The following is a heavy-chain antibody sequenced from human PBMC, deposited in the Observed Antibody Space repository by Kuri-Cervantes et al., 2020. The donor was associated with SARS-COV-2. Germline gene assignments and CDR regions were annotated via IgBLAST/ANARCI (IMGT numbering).Heavy chain of an antibody. CDR2: INPSGGST. D-gene: IGHD3-22*01. CDR1: AYTFTGYY. CDR3: ARGPYYDSSGYHLNADY. Sequence: ASVKVSCKASAYTFTGYYMHWVRQAPGQGLEWMGIINPSGGSTSYAQKFQGRVTMTRDTSTSTVYMELSSLRSEDTAVYYCARGPYYDSSGYHLNADYWGQGTLVTVSS. J-gene: IGHJ4*02. V-gene: IGHV1-46*01.